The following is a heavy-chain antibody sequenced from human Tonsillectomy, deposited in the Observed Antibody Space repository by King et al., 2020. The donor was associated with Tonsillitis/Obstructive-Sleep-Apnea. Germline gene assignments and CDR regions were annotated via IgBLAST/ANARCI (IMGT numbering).Heavy chain of an antibody. CDR2: ISYDGSHK. J-gene: IGHJ4*02. CDR1: GFTFSSYG. Sequence: VQLVESGGGVVQPGRSLRLSCAVSGFTFSSYGMHWVRQAPGKGLEWVAVISYDGSHKYYADSVKGRFSISRDNSKNTLYLQMNSLRGEDTAIYYCAKEQEWLVRRNLVEYWGQRTLVTVSS. D-gene: IGHD6-19*01. CDR3: AKEQEWLVRRNLVEY. V-gene: IGHV3-30*18.